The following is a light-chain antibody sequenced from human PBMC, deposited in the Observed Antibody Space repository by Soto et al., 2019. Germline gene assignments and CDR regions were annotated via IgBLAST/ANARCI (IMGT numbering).Light chain of an antibody. CDR3: QCSDGGDVV. CDR2: EDT. Sequence: NFMLTQPHSVSESPGKTVTISCTGTSGSIADNYVQWYQQRPGSAPTTVIYEDTQRPPGVPDRFSGSIDYSSNSASLTISGLETADEADYYCQCSDGGDVVFGGGTRRTVL. CDR1: SGSIADNY. V-gene: IGLV6-57*02. J-gene: IGLJ2*01.